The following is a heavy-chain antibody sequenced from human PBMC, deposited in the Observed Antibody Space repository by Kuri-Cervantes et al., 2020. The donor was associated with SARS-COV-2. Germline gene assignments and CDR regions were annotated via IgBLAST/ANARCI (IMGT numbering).Heavy chain of an antibody. CDR2: IIPVFGSA. J-gene: IGHJ6*03. D-gene: IGHD3-10*01. V-gene: IGHV1-69*05. CDR1: GGTFISYD. Sequence: SVKVSCKPSGGTFISYDISWVRQAPGQGLEWMGGIIPVFGSANYAQNFQGRVTITTDESTSTAYMDLRGLRSDDTAVFYCARVAQGVSPYGRPYYYMDVWGKGTTVTVSS. CDR3: ARVAQGVSPYGRPYYYMDV.